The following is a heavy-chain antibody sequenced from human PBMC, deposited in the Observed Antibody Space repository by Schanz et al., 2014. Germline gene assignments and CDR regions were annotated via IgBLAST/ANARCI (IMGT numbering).Heavy chain of an antibody. Sequence: VQLVESGGGLVQPGGSLRLSCAASGFTFSDYYMNWIRQAPGKGLEWVSYISNSGYTIYYADSVKGRFTISRDNAKNSLYLQMNSLRAEDTAVYYCAREVGGSFGQHYWGQGALVTVSS. CDR1: GFTFSDYY. V-gene: IGHV3-11*04. CDR2: ISNSGYTI. CDR3: AREVGGSFGQHY. J-gene: IGHJ4*02. D-gene: IGHD1-26*01.